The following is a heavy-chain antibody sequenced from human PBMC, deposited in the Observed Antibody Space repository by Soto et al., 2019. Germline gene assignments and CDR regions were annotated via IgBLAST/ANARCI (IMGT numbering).Heavy chain of an antibody. D-gene: IGHD3-22*01. V-gene: IGHV1-69*06. J-gene: IGHJ5*02. CDR1: GGTFSSYA. Sequence: ASVKVSCKASGGTFSSYAISWVRQAPGQGLEWMGGIIPIFGTANYAQKFQGRVTITADKSTSTAYMELSSLRSEDTAVYYCAREVRLLLYGINWFDPWGQGTLVTVSS. CDR3: AREVRLLLYGINWFDP. CDR2: IIPIFGTA.